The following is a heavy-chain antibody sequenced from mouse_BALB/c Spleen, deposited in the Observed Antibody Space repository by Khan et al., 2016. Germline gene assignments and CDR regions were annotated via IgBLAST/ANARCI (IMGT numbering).Heavy chain of an antibody. V-gene: IGHV5-17*02. CDR2: ISSGSSAI. CDR1: GCTFSFFG. CDR3: ARGDY. Sequence: EVELVESGGGLVQPGGSRKLSCAASGCTFSFFGMHWVRQAPEKGLEWVAYISSGSSAIYYADTVKGRFTISRDNPKNTLLLQMTSLRSEDTAMYYCARGDYWGQGTTLTVSS. J-gene: IGHJ2*01.